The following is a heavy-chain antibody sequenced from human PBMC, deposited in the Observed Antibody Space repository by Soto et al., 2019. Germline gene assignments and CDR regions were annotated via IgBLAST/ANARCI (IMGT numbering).Heavy chain of an antibody. J-gene: IGHJ6*02. CDR2: IVVGSGNT. CDR1: GFTFTSSA. V-gene: IGHV1-58*01. CDR3: AARTHYYYGMDV. Sequence: SVKVSCKASGFTFTSSAVQWVRQARGQRLEWIGRIVVGSGNTNYAQKFQERVTITRDMSTSTAYMELSSLRSEDTAVYYCAARTHYYYGMDVWGQGTTVTVS.